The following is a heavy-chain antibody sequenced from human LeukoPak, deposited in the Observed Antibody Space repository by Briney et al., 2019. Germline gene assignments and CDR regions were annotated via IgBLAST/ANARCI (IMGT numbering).Heavy chain of an antibody. CDR1: GYTFTSYA. CDR3: ASLLPGGSQLVFSYVY. J-gene: IGHJ4*02. D-gene: IGHD6-13*01. V-gene: IGHV7-4-1*02. CDR2: INTNTGNP. Sequence: ASVKVSCKASGYTFTSYAMNWVRQAPGQGLEWMGWINTNTGNPTYAQGFTGRFVLSLDTSVSTAYLQISSLKAEDTAVYYCASLLPGGSQLVFSYVYWGQGTLVTVSS.